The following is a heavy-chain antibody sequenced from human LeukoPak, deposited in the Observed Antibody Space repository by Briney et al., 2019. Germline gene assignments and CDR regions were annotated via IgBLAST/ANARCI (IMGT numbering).Heavy chain of an antibody. CDR1: GFTFSSYG. CDR3: ARGSYTSSWYGVFDY. V-gene: IGHV3-33*01. Sequence: GGSLRLSCAASGFTFSSYGMHWVRQAPGKGLEWVAVIWYDGSNKYYADSVKGRFTISRDNSKNTLYLQMNSLRAEDTAVYYSARGSYTSSWYGVFDYWGQGTLVTVSS. J-gene: IGHJ4*02. CDR2: IWYDGSNK. D-gene: IGHD6-13*01.